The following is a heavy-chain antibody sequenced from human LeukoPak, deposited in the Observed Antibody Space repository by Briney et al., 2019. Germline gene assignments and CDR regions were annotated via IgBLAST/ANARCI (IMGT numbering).Heavy chain of an antibody. CDR2: ISGSGDST. CDR3: AKSKRLAPWDY. Sequence: PGGSLRLSCAASGFTFSSYGMTWVRQAPGKGLEWVSTISGSGDSTYYADSVKGRFTISRDNSKNTLYLQMNSLRAEDTAVYYCAKSKRLAPWDYWGQGTLVTVSS. V-gene: IGHV3-23*01. J-gene: IGHJ4*02. D-gene: IGHD1-1*01. CDR1: GFTFSSYG.